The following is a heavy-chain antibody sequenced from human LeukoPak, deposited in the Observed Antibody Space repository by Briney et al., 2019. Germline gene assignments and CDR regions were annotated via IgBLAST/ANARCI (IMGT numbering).Heavy chain of an antibody. Sequence: PGRSLRLSCAACGFTFSSYGMPWVRQAPGKGVEGVAVIWDDGSNKYYADSVKGRFTISRDNSKKRVYMQMNRLRAEDTAVYYCAREREPAYSSGDPYNSFAPWGQGTLVTVSS. CDR3: AREREPAYSSGDPYNSFAP. CDR2: IWDDGSNK. D-gene: IGHD6-25*01. V-gene: IGHV3-33*01. CDR1: GFTFSSYG. J-gene: IGHJ5*02.